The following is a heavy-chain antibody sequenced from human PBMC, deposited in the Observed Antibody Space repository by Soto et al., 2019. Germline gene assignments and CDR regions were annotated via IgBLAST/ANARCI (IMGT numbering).Heavy chain of an antibody. CDR3: ARAVYDYVWGSYRHSPFDY. Sequence: WASVKVSCKASGYTFTGYYMHWVRQAPGQGLEWMGWINPNSGGTNYAQKFQGRVTMTRDTSISTAYMELSRLRSDDTAVYYCARAVYDYVWGSYRHSPFDYWGQGTLVTVSS. D-gene: IGHD3-16*02. CDR2: INPNSGGT. CDR1: GYTFTGYY. V-gene: IGHV1-2*02. J-gene: IGHJ4*02.